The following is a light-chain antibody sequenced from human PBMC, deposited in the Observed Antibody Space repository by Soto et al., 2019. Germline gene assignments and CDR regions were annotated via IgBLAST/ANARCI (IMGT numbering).Light chain of an antibody. CDR1: QSISSSY. J-gene: IGKJ1*01. V-gene: IGKV3D-7*01. CDR2: GAS. CDR3: QQDSNLPWT. Sequence: EIVMTQSPATLSVSPGERATPSCRASQSISSSYLSWYQEKPGQAPRLLIYGASIRATGIPARFSGSGSGTAFTLTISSLQPEDFAVYYCQQDSNLPWTFGQGTKVDIK.